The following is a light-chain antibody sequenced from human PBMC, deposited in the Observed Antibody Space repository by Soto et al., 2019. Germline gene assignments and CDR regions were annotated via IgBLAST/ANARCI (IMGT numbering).Light chain of an antibody. V-gene: IGKV3-11*01. CDR1: QSISVTY. CDR3: QHRSNWPVT. Sequence: EMVMTQSPATLSVSPGERATLSCRASQSISVTYLAWYQQKPGQAPRLLIYTTSIRATGIPARFSGSGSGTDFTLTISSLEPEDFAVYYCQHRSNWPVTFGQGTRLEIK. J-gene: IGKJ5*01. CDR2: TTS.